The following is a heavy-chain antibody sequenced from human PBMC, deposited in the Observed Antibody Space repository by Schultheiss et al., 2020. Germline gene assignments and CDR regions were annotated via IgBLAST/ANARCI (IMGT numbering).Heavy chain of an antibody. D-gene: IGHD3-22*01. J-gene: IGHJ6*02. CDR3: ARDYYDSSGYYGGGYYYYGMDV. CDR1: GFTFSSYG. Sequence: GGSLRLSCAASGFTFSSYGMHWVLQAPGKGLEWVAVISYDGSNKYYADSVKGRFTISRDNSKNTLYLQMNSLRAEDTAVYYCARDYYDSSGYYGGGYYYYGMDVWGQGTTVTVSS. CDR2: ISYDGSNK. V-gene: IGHV3-30*03.